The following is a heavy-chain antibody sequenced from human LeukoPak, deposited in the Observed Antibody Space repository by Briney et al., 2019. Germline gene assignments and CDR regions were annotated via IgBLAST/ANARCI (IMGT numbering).Heavy chain of an antibody. CDR2: INWNSDSI. V-gene: IGHV3-9*01. CDR3: AKDFGPRGVGATPQY. CDR1: GFTFDDYA. Sequence: GGSLRLSCAVSGFTFDDYAMHWVRQVPGKGLEWVSGINWNSDSIGYADSVKGRFTTSRVNAKNSLYLQMNSLRAEDTAFYYCAKDFGPRGVGATPQYWGQGTVVIVSS. D-gene: IGHD1-26*01. J-gene: IGHJ4*02.